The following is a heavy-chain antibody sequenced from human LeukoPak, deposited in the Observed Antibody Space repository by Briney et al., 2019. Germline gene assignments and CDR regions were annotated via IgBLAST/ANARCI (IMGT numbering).Heavy chain of an antibody. CDR2: ISWNSGSI. CDR1: GFTFSSYG. J-gene: IGHJ4*02. Sequence: GGSLRLSCAASGFTFSSYGMHWVRQAPGKGLEWVSGISWNSGSIGYADSVKGRFTISRDNAKNSLYLQMNSLRAEDTALYYCAKDRDGDYFYYFDYWGQGTLVTVSS. CDR3: AKDRDGDYFYYFDY. V-gene: IGHV3-9*01. D-gene: IGHD4-17*01.